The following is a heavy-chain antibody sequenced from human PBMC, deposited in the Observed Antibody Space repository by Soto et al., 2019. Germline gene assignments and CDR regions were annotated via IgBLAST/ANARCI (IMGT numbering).Heavy chain of an antibody. CDR3: ASNHYDSSGYYFDY. CDR2: IYYSGST. V-gene: IGHV4-59*01. Sequence: SETLSLTCTVSGGSISSYYWSWIRQPPGKGLEWIGYIYYSGSTNYNPSLKSRVTISVDTSKNQFSLKLSSVTAADTAVYYCASNHYDSSGYYFDYWGQGTLVTVSS. D-gene: IGHD3-22*01. CDR1: GGSISSYY. J-gene: IGHJ4*02.